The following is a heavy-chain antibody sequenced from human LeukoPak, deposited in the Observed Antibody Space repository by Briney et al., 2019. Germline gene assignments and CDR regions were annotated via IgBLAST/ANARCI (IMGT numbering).Heavy chain of an antibody. D-gene: IGHD3-9*01. CDR1: GGSFSNYY. J-gene: IGHJ4*02. Sequence: PSETLSLTCAVSGGSFSNYYWSWLRQPPGKGLEWIGEIHPYGFTNFNPSLKSRVSISVDTSKNQFSLKLTSVTAADTAVYYCSRGSDESKTGDSWGQGSLVTVSS. V-gene: IGHV4-34*01. CDR3: SRGSDESKTGDS. CDR2: IHPYGFT.